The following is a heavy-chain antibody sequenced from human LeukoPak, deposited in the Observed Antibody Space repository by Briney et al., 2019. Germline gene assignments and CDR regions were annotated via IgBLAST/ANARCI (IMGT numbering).Heavy chain of an antibody. V-gene: IGHV1-46*01. CDR3: ARDARPSYDTSGYYFPGDY. CDR1: GYTFTSFY. J-gene: IGHJ4*02. D-gene: IGHD3-22*01. Sequence: ASVKISCKASGYTFTSFYIHWVRQAPGQGLEWMAIINPSGGTTMDEQKFQGRVTMTRDTSTSTVYMELSSLRSEDTAVYYCARDARPSYDTSGYYFPGDYWGQGTLVTVSS. CDR2: INPSGGTT.